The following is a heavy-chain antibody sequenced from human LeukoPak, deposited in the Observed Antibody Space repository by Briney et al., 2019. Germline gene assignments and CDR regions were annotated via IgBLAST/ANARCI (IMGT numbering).Heavy chain of an antibody. J-gene: IGHJ4*02. V-gene: IGHV3-23*01. Sequence: PGGSLRLSCGASGFTFSSHGMNWVRQAPGKGLEWVSGISPSGGITYYTDSVKGRFTISRDNSKNTVSLQMNSLRGEDTAVYYCAKSEYSSSPPSNYFDYWGQGTLVTVSS. CDR2: ISPSGGIT. CDR3: AKSEYSSSPPSNYFDY. CDR1: GFTFSSHG. D-gene: IGHD6-6*01.